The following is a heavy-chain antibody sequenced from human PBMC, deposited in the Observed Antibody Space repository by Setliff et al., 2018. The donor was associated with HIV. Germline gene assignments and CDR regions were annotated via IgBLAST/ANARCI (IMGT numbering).Heavy chain of an antibody. CDR3: AREDHYDRFLDH. V-gene: IGHV1-2*06. CDR2: INPNSGDT. J-gene: IGHJ5*02. Sequence: ASVKVSCKASGYTFTGYFIHLLRQAPGQGLEWMGRINPNSGDTNYAQKFQGRVTMTRDTSITTAYMDLSRLTSDDTAVYYCAREDHYDRFLDHWGQGTQVTVSS. D-gene: IGHD3-22*01. CDR1: GYTFTGYF.